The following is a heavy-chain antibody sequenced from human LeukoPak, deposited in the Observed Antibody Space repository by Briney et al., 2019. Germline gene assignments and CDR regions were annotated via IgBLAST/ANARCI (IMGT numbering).Heavy chain of an antibody. D-gene: IGHD3-16*01. CDR2: INAGNGNT. CDR1: GHTFTSYA. CDR3: ARNPYDYASLPDY. Sequence: ASVKVSCKASGHTFTSYAMHWVRQAPGQRLEWMGWINAGNGNTKYPQKFQGRVTITRDTSASTAYMELSSLRSEDTAVYYCARNPYDYASLPDYWGQGTLVTVSS. J-gene: IGHJ4*02. V-gene: IGHV1-3*01.